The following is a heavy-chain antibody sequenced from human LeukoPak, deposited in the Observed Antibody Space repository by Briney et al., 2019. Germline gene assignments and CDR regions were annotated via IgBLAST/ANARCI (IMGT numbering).Heavy chain of an antibody. CDR1: GYTFTSYD. CDR3: ARGWGAARKDYYYYMDV. CDR2: MNPNSGNT. J-gene: IGHJ6*03. Sequence: ASVKVSCKASGYTFTSYDINWVRQATGQGLEWMGWMNPNSGNTGYAQKFQGKVTMTRNTSISTAYMELSSLRSEDTAVYYCARGWGAARKDYYYYMDVWGKGTTVTVSS. V-gene: IGHV1-8*01. D-gene: IGHD6-6*01.